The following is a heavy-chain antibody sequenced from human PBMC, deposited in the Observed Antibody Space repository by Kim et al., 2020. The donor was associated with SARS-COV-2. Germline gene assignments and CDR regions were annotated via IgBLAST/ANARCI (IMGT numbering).Heavy chain of an antibody. CDR3: ARDEQLEDYSYMDV. D-gene: IGHD6-6*01. CDR2: INTNTGNP. CDR1: GYPFTTYA. Sequence: ASVKVSCKASGYPFTTYAINWVRQAPGQGLEWMGWINTNTGNPTYAPGFTGRFVFSLDTSVSTAYLQISSLKAEDTAVYYCARDEQLEDYSYMDVWGKGATVTVSS. V-gene: IGHV7-4-1*02. J-gene: IGHJ6*03.